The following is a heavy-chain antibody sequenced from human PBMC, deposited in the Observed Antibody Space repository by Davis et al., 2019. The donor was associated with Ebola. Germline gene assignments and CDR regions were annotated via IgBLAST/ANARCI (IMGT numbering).Heavy chain of an antibody. CDR3: ATKPRAIHYYYYGMDV. J-gene: IGHJ6*02. V-gene: IGHV3-30*03. CDR1: GFTFSSYG. CDR2: ISYDGSNK. D-gene: IGHD1-1*01. Sequence: PGESLKISCAASGFTFSSYGMHWVRQAPGKGLEWVAVISYDGSNKYYADSVKGRFTISRDNSKNTLYLQMNSLRAEDTAVYYCATKPRAIHYYYYGMDVWGQGTTVTVSS.